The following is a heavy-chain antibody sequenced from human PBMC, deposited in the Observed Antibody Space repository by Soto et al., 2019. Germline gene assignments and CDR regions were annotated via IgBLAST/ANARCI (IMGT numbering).Heavy chain of an antibody. CDR1: GFTFSSYA. CDR2: ISGSGGST. CDR3: AKDLRFNYDFWSGYSGYFDY. V-gene: IGHV3-23*01. J-gene: IGHJ4*02. Sequence: GGSLRLSCAASGFTFSSYAMSWVRQAPGKGLEWVSAISGSGGSTYYADSVKGRFTISRDNSKNTLYLQMNSLRAEDTAVYYCAKDLRFNYDFWSGYSGYFDYWGQGTLVTVSS. D-gene: IGHD3-3*01.